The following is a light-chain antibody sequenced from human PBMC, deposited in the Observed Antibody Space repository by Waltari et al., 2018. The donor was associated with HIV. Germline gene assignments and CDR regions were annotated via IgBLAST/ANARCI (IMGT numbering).Light chain of an antibody. CDR3: SSYTSSSTPVV. J-gene: IGLJ2*01. Sequence: QSALTQPASVSGSPGQSITISCTGTSSDIGTYNYVSWYQQHPGKAPKLMIYDVSNRPSGFSHRFSGSKSGNTASLTISGLQAEDEADYYCSSYTSSSTPVVFGGGTKLTVL. CDR1: SSDIGTYNY. V-gene: IGLV2-14*01. CDR2: DVS.